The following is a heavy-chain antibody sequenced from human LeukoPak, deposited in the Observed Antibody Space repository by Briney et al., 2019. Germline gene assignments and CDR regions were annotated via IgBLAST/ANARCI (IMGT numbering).Heavy chain of an antibody. CDR1: GGSISSHY. Sequence: SETLSLTCTVSGGSISSHYWRWIRQPPGKGLEWIGEINHSGSTNYNPSLKSRVTISVDTSKNQFSLKLSSVTAADTAVYYCARVVGYYNGGWFDPWGQGTLVTVSS. J-gene: IGHJ5*02. V-gene: IGHV4-34*01. CDR2: INHSGST. D-gene: IGHD3-9*01. CDR3: ARVVGYYNGGWFDP.